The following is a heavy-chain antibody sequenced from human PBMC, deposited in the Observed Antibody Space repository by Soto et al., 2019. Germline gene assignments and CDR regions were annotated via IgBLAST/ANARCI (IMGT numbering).Heavy chain of an antibody. D-gene: IGHD2-2*01. CDR2: INPSSGGT. CDR1: GYTFTGYY. V-gene: IGHV1-2*02. CDR3: ASIDFDVIVVVPAAMNYFQH. J-gene: IGHJ1*01. Sequence: ASVKVSCKASGYTFTGYYMHWVRQAPGQGLEWMGWINPSSGGTNYAQKFQGRVTMTRDTSISTAYMELSRLRSDDTAVYYCASIDFDVIVVVPAAMNYFQHWGQGTLVTVSS.